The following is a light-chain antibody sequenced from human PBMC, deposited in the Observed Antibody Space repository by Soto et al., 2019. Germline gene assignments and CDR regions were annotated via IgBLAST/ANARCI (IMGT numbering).Light chain of an antibody. J-gene: IGLJ1*01. Sequence: QSALTQPASVSGSPGQSITISCTGTSSDVGGYNYVSWYQQHPGKAPKLMIYDVSNRPSGVSNRFSGSKSGNTASLTISGLQAEDEADYYCSSYKSSSTLYVFGTGTKVTAL. CDR3: SSYKSSSTLYV. CDR2: DVS. CDR1: SSDVGGYNY. V-gene: IGLV2-14*01.